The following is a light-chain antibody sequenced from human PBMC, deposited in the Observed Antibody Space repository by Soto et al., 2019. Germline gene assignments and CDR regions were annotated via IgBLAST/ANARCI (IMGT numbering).Light chain of an antibody. Sequence: QSVLTQPPSASGTPGQRVSISCSGSSSNIGSNTVNWYQQLPGTAPKLLIYSNNQRPSGVPDRFSGSKSGTSASLAISGLQSEDEADYYCAAWDDSLNGDDFGNATKVTVL. CDR2: SNN. J-gene: IGLJ1*01. CDR1: SSNIGSNT. V-gene: IGLV1-44*01. CDR3: AAWDDSLNGDD.